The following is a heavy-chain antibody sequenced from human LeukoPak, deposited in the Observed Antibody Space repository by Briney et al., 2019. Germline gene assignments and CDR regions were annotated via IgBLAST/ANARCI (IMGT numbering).Heavy chain of an antibody. CDR2: ISSSSSYI. J-gene: IGHJ4*02. V-gene: IGHV3-21*01. Sequence: GGSLRLSCAASGFTFSSYSMNWVRQAPGKGLEWVSSISSSSSYIYYADSVKGRFTISRDNAKNSLYLQMNSLRAEDTAVYYCARVYSSGYYPAYFDYWGQGTLVTVSS. CDR3: ARVYSSGYYPAYFDY. CDR1: GFTFSSYS. D-gene: IGHD3-22*01.